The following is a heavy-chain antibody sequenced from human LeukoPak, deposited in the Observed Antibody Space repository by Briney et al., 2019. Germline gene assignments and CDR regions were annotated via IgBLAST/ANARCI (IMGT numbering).Heavy chain of an antibody. CDR2: ISYDGSNK. V-gene: IGHV3-30-3*01. CDR3: ARYSSSCV. D-gene: IGHD6-13*01. J-gene: IGHJ4*02. Sequence: GGSLRLSCAASGFTFSSYAMHWVRQAPGKGLEWVAVISYDGSNKYYADSVKGRFTISRDNSKNTLYLQMNSLRAEDTAVYYCARYSSSCVWGQGTLVTVSS. CDR1: GFTFSSYA.